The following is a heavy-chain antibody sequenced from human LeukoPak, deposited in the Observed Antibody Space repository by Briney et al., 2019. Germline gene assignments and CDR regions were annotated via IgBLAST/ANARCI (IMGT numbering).Heavy chain of an antibody. Sequence: GGSLRLSCAASGFTFSSYAMSWVRQAPGKGLEWVSVIYSGGGTDYTDSVQGRFTISRDNSKNTLYLQMNTLRAEDTAIYYCASQKGSWGQGTLVTVSS. CDR3: ASQKGS. CDR1: GFTFSSYA. V-gene: IGHV3-23*03. CDR2: IYSGGGT. J-gene: IGHJ5*02.